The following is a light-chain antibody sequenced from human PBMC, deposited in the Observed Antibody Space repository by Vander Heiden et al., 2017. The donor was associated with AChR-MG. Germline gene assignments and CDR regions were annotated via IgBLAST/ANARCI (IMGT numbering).Light chain of an antibody. CDR2: GAS. CDR3: QQNGSSPPLT. V-gene: IGKV3-20*01. J-gene: IGKJ4*01. Sequence: EIVLTQSPGTLSLSPGERATLSCRASQSVSSSYLAWYQQKPGQAPRLLIYGASSRATGIPDRFSGSGYGTDFTLTISRLEPEDFAVYYCQQNGSSPPLTFGGGTKVDIK. CDR1: QSVSSSY.